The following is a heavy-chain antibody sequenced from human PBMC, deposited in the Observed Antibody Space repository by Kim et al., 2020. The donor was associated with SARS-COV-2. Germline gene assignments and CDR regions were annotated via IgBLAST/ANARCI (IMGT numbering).Heavy chain of an antibody. Sequence: AQGFTGRFVFSLDTSVSTAYLQISSLKAEDTAVYYCAREGGDYGANWFDPWGQGTLVTVSS. J-gene: IGHJ5*02. V-gene: IGHV7-4-1*02. CDR3: AREGGDYGANWFDP. D-gene: IGHD4-17*01.